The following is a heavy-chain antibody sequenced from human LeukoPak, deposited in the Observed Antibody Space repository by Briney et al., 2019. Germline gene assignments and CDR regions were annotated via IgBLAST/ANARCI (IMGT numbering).Heavy chain of an antibody. V-gene: IGHV1-18*01. D-gene: IGHD2-15*01. J-gene: IGHJ4*02. CDR2: IRGHNGNA. CDR1: VYSFTSFA. CDR3: ARVVTPTDQFDY. Sequence: ASVKVSCTASVYSFTSFAISWVRQAPGQGLEWMGWIRGHNGNADYVQKFHGRATMTIDTSTTTAHMELRSLRSDDTAVYYCARVVTPTDQFDYWGQGTLVTVSA.